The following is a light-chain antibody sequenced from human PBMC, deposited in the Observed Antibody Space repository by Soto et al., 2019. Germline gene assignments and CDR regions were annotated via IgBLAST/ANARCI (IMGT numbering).Light chain of an antibody. CDR1: SSNVGPNS. J-gene: IGLJ1*01. CDR2: DNN. CDR3: GSWDSSLSAYV. Sequence: QSVLTQPPSVSAAPGQEVTISCSGSSSNVGPNSLSWYQQLPGTAPKLVIYDNNKRPSGIPDRFSGSKSGTSATLGITGFQTGDEADYYCGSWDSSLSAYVFGTGTKLTVL. V-gene: IGLV1-51*01.